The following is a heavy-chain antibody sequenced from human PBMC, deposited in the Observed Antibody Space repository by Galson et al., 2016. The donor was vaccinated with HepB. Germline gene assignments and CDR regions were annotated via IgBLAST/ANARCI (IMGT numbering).Heavy chain of an antibody. D-gene: IGHD5-12*01. V-gene: IGHV1-18*04. CDR1: GYTFTSYG. CDR2: ISAYNGYT. CDR3: ARGSGYDSLDAFDI. Sequence: SVKVSCKASGYTFTSYGINWVRQAPGQGLEWMGWISAYNGYTNYAQKLQDRVTMTTDTSTSTAYMELRSLRSDDTAVYYCARGSGYDSLDAFDIWGQGTMVTVSS. J-gene: IGHJ3*02.